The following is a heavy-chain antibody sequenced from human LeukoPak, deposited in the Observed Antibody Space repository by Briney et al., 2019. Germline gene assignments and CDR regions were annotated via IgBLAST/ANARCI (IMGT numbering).Heavy chain of an antibody. V-gene: IGHV4-4*07. D-gene: IGHD5-12*01. CDR1: GGSISSYY. J-gene: IGHJ6*03. CDR3: ARGIYSGYDLNYYYYMDV. CDR2: IYTSGST. Sequence: SETLSLTCTVSGGSISSYYWSWIRQPAGKGLEWIGRIYTSGSTNYNPSLKSRVTMSVDTSKNQFSLKLSSVTAADTAVYYCARGIYSGYDLNYYYYMDVWAKGPRSPSP.